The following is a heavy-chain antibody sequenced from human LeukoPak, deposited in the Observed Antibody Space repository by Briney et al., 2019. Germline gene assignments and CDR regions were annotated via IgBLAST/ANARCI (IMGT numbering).Heavy chain of an antibody. CDR3: ASVTRSMSRFFDL. Sequence: SETLSLTCAVSGYSISNHYYWGWIRQPPGKGLEWIGSYYHTGSSYYNPSLQSRGAISIDTSKNQFSLELASVTAADTAVYYCASVTRSMSRFFDLWGRGTLVIVSS. CDR2: YYHTGSS. V-gene: IGHV4-38-2*01. J-gene: IGHJ2*01. D-gene: IGHD4-17*01. CDR1: GYSISNHYY.